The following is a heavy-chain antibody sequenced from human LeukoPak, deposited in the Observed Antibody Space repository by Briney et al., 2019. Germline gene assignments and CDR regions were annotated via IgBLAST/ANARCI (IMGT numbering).Heavy chain of an antibody. D-gene: IGHD5/OR15-5a*01. CDR3: ARPRVYDSRDLDY. CDR1: GFTFGTYW. V-gene: IGHV3-74*01. CDR2: LDTDGTDT. Sequence: GGSLRLSCAASGFTFGTYWMHWVRQAQGKGLVWVSRLDTDGTDTGYADSVKGRFTISRDNAKNTRYLQMNSLRAEDTAVYYCARPRVYDSRDLDYWGQGTLVTVSS. J-gene: IGHJ4*02.